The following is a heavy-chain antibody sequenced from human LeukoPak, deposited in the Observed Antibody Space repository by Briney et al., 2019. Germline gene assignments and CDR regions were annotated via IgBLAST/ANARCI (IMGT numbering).Heavy chain of an antibody. Sequence: GASVKVSCKASGGTFSSYAISWVRQAPGQGLEWRGGIIPIFGTANYAQKFQGRVTITSDKSTSTAYMELSGLRSEDTAVYYCARDEYSYGSRTHPYFFDYWGQGTLVTVSS. V-gene: IGHV1-69*06. D-gene: IGHD5-18*01. CDR3: ARDEYSYGSRTHPYFFDY. CDR1: GGTFSSYA. CDR2: IIPIFGTA. J-gene: IGHJ4*02.